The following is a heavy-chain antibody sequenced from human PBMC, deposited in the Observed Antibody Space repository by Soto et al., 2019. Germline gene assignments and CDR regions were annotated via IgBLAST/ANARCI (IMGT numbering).Heavy chain of an antibody. D-gene: IGHD2-15*01. V-gene: IGHV3-53*02. CDR1: GFSVKNSY. CDR3: VRDVYRAGASCSGLCYGWYFD. Sequence: VQLLETGGGLIQPGGSLTLSCAASGFSVKNSYINWVRQSPGKGLEWVSVIYTGGDTYYGSSVMGRFSISRDNYNNVVYLQMSSMRANETAVYYCVRDVYRAGASCSGLCYGWYFD. J-gene: IGHJ2*01. CDR2: IYTGGDT.